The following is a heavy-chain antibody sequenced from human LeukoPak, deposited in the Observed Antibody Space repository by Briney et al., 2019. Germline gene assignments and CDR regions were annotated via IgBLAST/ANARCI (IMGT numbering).Heavy chain of an antibody. Sequence: ASVKVSCKASGYTFTGYYMHWVRQAPGQGLEWMGWINPNSGNTGYAQKFQGRVTITRNISISTAYMELSSLRSEDTAVYYCARGTPYYDFWSGYSAYYMDVWGKGTTVTVSS. D-gene: IGHD3-3*01. CDR1: GYTFTGYY. CDR3: ARGTPYYDFWSGYSAYYMDV. V-gene: IGHV1-8*03. J-gene: IGHJ6*03. CDR2: INPNSGNT.